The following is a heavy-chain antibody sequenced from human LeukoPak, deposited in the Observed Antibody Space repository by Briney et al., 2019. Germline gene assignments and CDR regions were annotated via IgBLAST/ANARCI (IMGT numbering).Heavy chain of an antibody. CDR3: MGEVGSINWYAY. J-gene: IGHJ5*01. CDR2: INPNSGGT. CDR1: GYTFSDYY. D-gene: IGHD6-13*01. V-gene: IGHV1-2*07. Sequence: GASVKVSCTASGYTFSDYYMHWVRQAPGQGLEWIGWINPNSGGTKYAHKFQGRVTMTRDTSISTAYIEVSRLSSDDPAVYYCMGEVGSINWYAYWGQGTLVTVSS.